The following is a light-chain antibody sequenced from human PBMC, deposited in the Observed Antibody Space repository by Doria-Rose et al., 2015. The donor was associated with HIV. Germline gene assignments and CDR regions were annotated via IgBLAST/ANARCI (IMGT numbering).Light chain of an antibody. Sequence: QSPATLSLSPGERATLSCSASQSVSSNLAWYQQKPGQAPRLLIYDASNRATGIPARFSGSGSGTDFTLTISSLEPEDFAVYFCQQRSNWPPIFTFGPGTKVDI. CDR1: QSVSSN. J-gene: IGKJ3*01. CDR2: DAS. V-gene: IGKV3-11*01. CDR3: QQRSNWPPIFT.